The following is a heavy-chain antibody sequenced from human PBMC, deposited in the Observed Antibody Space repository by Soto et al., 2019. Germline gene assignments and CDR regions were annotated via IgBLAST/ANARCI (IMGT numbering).Heavy chain of an antibody. D-gene: IGHD2-2*01. CDR1: GFTFSQYG. Sequence: QVQLVESGGGVVRPGKSLRLSCAASGFTFSQYGMHWVRQAPGKGLEWVATVSNDGRNKYYADSVKGRFTISRDNSKNTLHLHMNSLRAEDTAVYHCAKDLRGRSGGEGYSNSKDCPLDFWGQGTLVTVSS. V-gene: IGHV3-30*18. CDR2: VSNDGRNK. CDR3: AKDLRGRSGGEGYSNSKDCPLDF. J-gene: IGHJ4*02.